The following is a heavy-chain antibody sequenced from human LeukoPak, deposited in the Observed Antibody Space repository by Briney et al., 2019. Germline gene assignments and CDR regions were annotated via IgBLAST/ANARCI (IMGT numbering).Heavy chain of an antibody. CDR3: ARAVHYSGSGSYYTIFDY. CDR2: ISYSGST. J-gene: IGHJ4*02. D-gene: IGHD3-10*01. V-gene: IGHV4-59*01. CDR1: GGSISGSY. Sequence: PSETLSLTCTVSGGSISGSYWSWIRQPLGKGLEWIGHISYSGSTSYNPSLKSRVTLSVDTSKNQFSLKVSSVTAADTTVYYCARAVHYSGSGSYYTIFDYWGQGTLVTVSS.